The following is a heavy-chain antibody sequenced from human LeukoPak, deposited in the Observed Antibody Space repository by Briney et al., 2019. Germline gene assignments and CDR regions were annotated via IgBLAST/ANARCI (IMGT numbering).Heavy chain of an antibody. CDR1: GGSISSYY. J-gene: IGHJ4*02. V-gene: IGHV4-59*01. D-gene: IGHD6-19*01. CDR3: ARYSSGWYALS. CDR2: MYYSGST. Sequence: PSETLSLTCTVSGGSISSYYWSWIRQRPGKGLELIGYMYYSGSTNYNPSLKSRVTISVDTSKHQFSLKLSSVTAADTAVYYCARYSSGWYALSWGQGTLVTVSS.